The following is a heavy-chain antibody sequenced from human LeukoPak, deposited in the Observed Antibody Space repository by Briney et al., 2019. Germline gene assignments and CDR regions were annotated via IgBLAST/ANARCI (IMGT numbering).Heavy chain of an antibody. V-gene: IGHV4-38-2*02. CDR3: ARDLPGYYKSPISFDY. J-gene: IGHJ4*02. CDR2: IYHSGST. D-gene: IGHD3-9*01. CDR1: GYSISSGYY. Sequence: PSETLSLTCTVSGYSISSGYYWGWIRQPPGTGLEWIGSIYHSGSTYYNPSLKSRVTISVDTSKNQFSLKLSSVTAADTALYYCARDLPGYYKSPISFDYWGQGTLVTVSS.